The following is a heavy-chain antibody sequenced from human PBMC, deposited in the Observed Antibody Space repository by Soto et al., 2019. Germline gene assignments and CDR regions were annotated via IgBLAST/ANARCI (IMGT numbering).Heavy chain of an antibody. Sequence: SQTLSLTCAISGDSVSSNSAAWNWIRQSPSRGLEWLGRTYYRSKWYNDYAVSVKSRITINPDTSKNQFSLQLNSVTPEDAAVYYCARRLSYSSSQRDYYYGMDVWCQGTTVTVSS. CDR2: TYYRSKWYN. CDR1: GDSVSSNSAA. CDR3: ARRLSYSSSQRDYYYGMDV. J-gene: IGHJ6*02. V-gene: IGHV6-1*01. D-gene: IGHD6-13*01.